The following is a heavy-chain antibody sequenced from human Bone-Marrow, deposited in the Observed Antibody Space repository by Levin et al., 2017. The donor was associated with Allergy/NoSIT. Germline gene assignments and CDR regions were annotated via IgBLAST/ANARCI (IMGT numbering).Heavy chain of an antibody. V-gene: IGHV3-15*05. CDR1: GFAFSPAW. CDR2: LKSKGSGGTA. CDR3: AWDRHPYDKMDL. J-gene: IGHJ6*02. D-gene: IGHD5-12*01. Sequence: GGSLRLSCAASGFAFSPAWMAWVRQAPGKGLEWVARLKSKGSGGTAAYAATVKGRFTISRDDSKITLYMQMDSLKMEDTAVNYCAWDRHPYDKMDLWGQGTTVAGSS.